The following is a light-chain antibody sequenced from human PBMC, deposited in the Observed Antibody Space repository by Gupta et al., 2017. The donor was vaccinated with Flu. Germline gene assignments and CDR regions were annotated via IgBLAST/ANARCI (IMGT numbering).Light chain of an antibody. CDR2: WAS. Sequence: DLVMTQAPDSLAVSLGERATINCKFSQSVLYSSNNKNYLAWYQQKPGQPPKLLIYWASTRESGVPDRFSGSGSGTDFTLTISSLQAEDVAVYYCQQYYSTSTWTFGQGTKVEIK. V-gene: IGKV4-1*01. J-gene: IGKJ1*01. CDR1: QSVLYSSNNKNY. CDR3: QQYYSTSTWT.